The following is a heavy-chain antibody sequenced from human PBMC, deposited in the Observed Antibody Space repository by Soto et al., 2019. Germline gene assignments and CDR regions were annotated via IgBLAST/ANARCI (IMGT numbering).Heavy chain of an antibody. Sequence: PSETLSLTCTVSGGSISSGGYYWSWIRQHPGKGLEWIGYIYYSGSTYYNPSLKSRVTISVDTSKNQFSLKLSSVTAADTAVYYCARDIGNDFWSGYYTGNWFDPWGQGTLVTVSS. CDR2: IYYSGST. J-gene: IGHJ5*02. D-gene: IGHD3-3*01. CDR3: ARDIGNDFWSGYYTGNWFDP. CDR1: GGSISSGGYY. V-gene: IGHV4-31*03.